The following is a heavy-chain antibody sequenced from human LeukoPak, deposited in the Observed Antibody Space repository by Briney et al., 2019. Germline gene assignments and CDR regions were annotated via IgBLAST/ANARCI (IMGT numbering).Heavy chain of an antibody. CDR1: GFTFSSYS. Sequence: GGSLRLSCAASGFTFSSYSMTWVRQAPGKGLEWVSYISSSSSSIYYADSVKGRFTISRDNAKNSLYLQMNSLRAEDTAVYYCASGRPYDFWSGSLYFQHWGQGTLVTVSS. J-gene: IGHJ1*01. CDR3: ASGRPYDFWSGSLYFQH. D-gene: IGHD3-3*01. V-gene: IGHV3-48*01. CDR2: ISSSSSSI.